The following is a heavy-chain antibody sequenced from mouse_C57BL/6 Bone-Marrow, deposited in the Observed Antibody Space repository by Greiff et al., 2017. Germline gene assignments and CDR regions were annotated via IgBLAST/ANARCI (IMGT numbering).Heavy chain of an antibody. CDR2: ISYDGSN. CDR1: GYSITSGYY. J-gene: IGHJ3*01. D-gene: IGHD2-5*01. V-gene: IGHV3-6*01. CDR3: AFYSNYVGFAY. Sequence: VQLKESGPGLVKPSQSLSLTCSVTGYSITSGYYWNWIRQFPGNKLEWMGYISYDGSNNYNPSLKNRISITRDTSKNQFFLKLNSVTTEDTATYYCAFYSNYVGFAYWGQGTLVTGSA.